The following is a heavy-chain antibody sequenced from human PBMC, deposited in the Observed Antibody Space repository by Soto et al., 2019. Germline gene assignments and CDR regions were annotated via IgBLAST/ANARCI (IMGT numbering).Heavy chain of an antibody. CDR1: GYTFTGYY. V-gene: IGHV1-2*02. D-gene: IGHD6-6*01. J-gene: IGHJ6*02. CDR2: INPDSGGT. Sequence: ASVKVSCKASGYTFTGYYMHWVRQAPGQGLGWMGWINPDSGGTNYAQKFQGKVTMTRDTSISTAYMELSRLRSDDTAVYYWAREPPLREYSSSSLDYYYGMDVWGQGTTGTVSS. CDR3: AREPPLREYSSSSLDYYYGMDV.